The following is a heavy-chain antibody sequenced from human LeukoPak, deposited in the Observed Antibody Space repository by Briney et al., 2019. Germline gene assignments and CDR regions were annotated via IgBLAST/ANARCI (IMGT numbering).Heavy chain of an antibody. Sequence: ASVKVSCKASGYTFTNYGISWVRQAPGQGLEWMGWIRPYNDYTNYAQKLQGRVTMTTDTSTSTGYMELRSLRSDDTAVYYCARWYCSSTSCYAGAFDMWGQGTMVTVSS. CDR3: ARWYCSSTSCYAGAFDM. V-gene: IGHV1-18*04. D-gene: IGHD2-2*01. CDR1: GYTFTNYG. J-gene: IGHJ3*02. CDR2: IRPYNDYT.